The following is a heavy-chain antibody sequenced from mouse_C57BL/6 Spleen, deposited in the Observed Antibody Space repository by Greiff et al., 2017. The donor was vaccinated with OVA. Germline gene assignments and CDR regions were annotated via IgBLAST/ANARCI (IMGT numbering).Heavy chain of an antibody. Sequence: DVLLVESGGGLVKPGGSLKLSCAASGFTFSDYGMHWVRQAPGKGLEWVAYISSASSTIYYADTVKGRFTISRDNAKNTLFLQMTSLRSEDTAMYYCARKSSYDYYAMDYWGQGTSVTVSS. CDR3: ARKSSYDYYAMDY. CDR1: GFTFSDYG. CDR2: ISSASSTI. V-gene: IGHV5-17*01. D-gene: IGHD1-1*01. J-gene: IGHJ4*01.